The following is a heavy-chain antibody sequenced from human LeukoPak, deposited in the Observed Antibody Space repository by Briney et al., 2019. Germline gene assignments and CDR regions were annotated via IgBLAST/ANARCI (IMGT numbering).Heavy chain of an antibody. J-gene: IGHJ3*02. CDR1: GFTFSSCG. CDR3: AKELRTSSSWYSDDAFDI. D-gene: IGHD6-13*01. CDR2: ISYDGSNK. Sequence: GGSLRLSCAASGFTFSSCGMHGVRQAPGKGLEWVAVISYDGSNKYYADSVKGRFTISRDNSKNTLYLQMNSLRAEDTAVYYCAKELRTSSSWYSDDAFDIWGQGTMVTVSS. V-gene: IGHV3-30*18.